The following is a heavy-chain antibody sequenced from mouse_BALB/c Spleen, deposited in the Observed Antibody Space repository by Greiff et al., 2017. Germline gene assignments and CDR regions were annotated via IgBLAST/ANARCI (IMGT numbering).Heavy chain of an antibody. CDR3: AREGNPHAMDY. CDR1: GYSITSDYA. D-gene: IGHD2-1*01. V-gene: IGHV3-2*02. CDR2: ISYSGST. J-gene: IGHJ4*01. Sequence: EVKLLESGPGLVKPSQSLSLTCTVTGYSITSDYAWNWIRQFPGNKLEWMGYISYSGSTSYNPSLKSRISITRDTSKNQFFLQLNSVTTEDTATYYCAREGNPHAMDYWGQGTSVTVSS.